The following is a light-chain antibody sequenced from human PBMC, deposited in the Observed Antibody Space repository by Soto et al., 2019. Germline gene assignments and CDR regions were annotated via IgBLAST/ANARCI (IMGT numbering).Light chain of an antibody. CDR1: SSDVGGYNY. J-gene: IGLJ1*01. Sequence: QSALTQTASVSGSPGQSITISCTGTSSDVGGYNYVSWYQQHPGKAPKLMIYDVSNRPSGVSNRSSGSKSGNTASLTISGLQAEAEADYYCSSYTSSSTYVFGTGTKLTVL. CDR2: DVS. CDR3: SSYTSSSTYV. V-gene: IGLV2-14*01.